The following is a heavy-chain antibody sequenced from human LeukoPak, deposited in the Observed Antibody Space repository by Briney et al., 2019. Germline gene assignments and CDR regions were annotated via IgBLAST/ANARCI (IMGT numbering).Heavy chain of an antibody. Sequence: GGSLRLSCAASGFTFSSYWMHWVRQAPGKGLVWVSRINSDGSSTSYADSVKGRFTISRGNAKNTLYLQMNNLRAEDTAVYYCSSGNSHAFDIWGQGTMVTVSS. D-gene: IGHD4-23*01. CDR1: GFTFSSYW. J-gene: IGHJ3*02. V-gene: IGHV3-74*01. CDR3: SSGNSHAFDI. CDR2: INSDGSST.